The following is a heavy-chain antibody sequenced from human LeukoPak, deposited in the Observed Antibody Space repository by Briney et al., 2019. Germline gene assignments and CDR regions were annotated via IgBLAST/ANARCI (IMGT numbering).Heavy chain of an antibody. V-gene: IGHV4-34*01. CDR3: ARGRTYYYDTSGYYPSIYYGMDV. Sequence: SETLSLTCAVYGGSFSGYYWSWIRQPPGKGLEWIGEINHSGRTNYNPSLKSRVTISVDTSKNQFSLKLTSVTAADTAVYYCARGRTYYYDTSGYYPSIYYGMDVWGQGTTVIVSS. CDR2: INHSGRT. J-gene: IGHJ6*02. CDR1: GGSFSGYY. D-gene: IGHD3-22*01.